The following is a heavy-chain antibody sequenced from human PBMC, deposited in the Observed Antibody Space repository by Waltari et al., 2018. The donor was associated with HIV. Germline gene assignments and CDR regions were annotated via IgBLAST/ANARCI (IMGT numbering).Heavy chain of an antibody. V-gene: IGHV1-3*01. J-gene: IGHJ4*02. CDR2: INSGNGNT. Sequence: HVQLVQSGAEVKKPGASVAVSCKAPGFSFTTYTGQWVRHAPGHRLEWMGGINSGNGNTKYSQKFQGRVTITRDTSASTAYMELSSLRSEDTAVYYCARDSGFDYWGQGTLVTVSS. D-gene: IGHD6-25*01. CDR1: GFSFTTYT. CDR3: ARDSGFDY.